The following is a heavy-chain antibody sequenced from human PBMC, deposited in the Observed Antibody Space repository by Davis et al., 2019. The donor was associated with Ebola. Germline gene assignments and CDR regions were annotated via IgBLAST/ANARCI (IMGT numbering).Heavy chain of an antibody. J-gene: IGHJ4*02. Sequence: GESLKISCAASGFTFSSYSMNWVRQAPGKGLEWVSSISSSSSYIYYADSVKGRFTISRDNAKNSLYLQMNSLRAEDTAVYYCARDRFSDYWGQGSLVIVSS. CDR3: ARDRFSDY. V-gene: IGHV3-21*01. CDR2: ISSSSSYI. D-gene: IGHD3-3*01. CDR1: GFTFSSYS.